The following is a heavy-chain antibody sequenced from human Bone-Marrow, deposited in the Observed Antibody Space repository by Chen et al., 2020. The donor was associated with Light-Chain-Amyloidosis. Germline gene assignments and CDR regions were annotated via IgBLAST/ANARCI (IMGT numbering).Heavy chain of an antibody. CDR1: GYLFIGFY. J-gene: IGHJ4*02. CDR2: IKPSSGAT. D-gene: IGHD6-13*01. V-gene: IGHV1-2*06. Sequence: QVQLVQSGAEVKEPGASVALSCKTSGYLFIGFYIHWIRQAPGEGLQWMGRIKPSSGATNYAQQFQGRITLSRDTSVNTAYMELHNLTSDATAVYFCAREGGVAAHLDHWGQGTLVTVSA. CDR3: AREGGVAAHLDH.